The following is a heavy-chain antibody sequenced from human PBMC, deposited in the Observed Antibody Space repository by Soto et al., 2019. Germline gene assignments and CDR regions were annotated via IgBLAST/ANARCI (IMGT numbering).Heavy chain of an antibody. V-gene: IGHV3-49*03. CDR3: TRPRNFCSNGVCYPYYFDS. D-gene: IGHD2-8*01. Sequence: AGGALRLSCSASGFDFADYSMGWFCQAPGGGVGWISYIRSKIYGGTAEYAASVKGRFTISRDDSKDIAYLQINSLEAEDTAMYFCTRPRNFCSNGVCYPYYFDSWGPGTLVTVSS. CDR2: IRSKIYGGTA. J-gene: IGHJ4*02. CDR1: GFDFADYS.